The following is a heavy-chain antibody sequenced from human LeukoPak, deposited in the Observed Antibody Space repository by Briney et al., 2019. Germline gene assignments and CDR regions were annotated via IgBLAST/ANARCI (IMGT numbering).Heavy chain of an antibody. CDR1: GGTFSSYA. Sequence: GASVKVSCKASGGTFSSYAISWVRQAPGQGLEWMGGIIPIVGTANYAQKFQGRVTITADESTSTAYMELSSLRSEDTAVYYCARDILRGIVVVPAVNYYYYYGMDVWGKGTTVTVSS. CDR3: ARDILRGIVVVPAVNYYYYYGMDV. V-gene: IGHV1-69*01. CDR2: IIPIVGTA. D-gene: IGHD2-2*01. J-gene: IGHJ6*04.